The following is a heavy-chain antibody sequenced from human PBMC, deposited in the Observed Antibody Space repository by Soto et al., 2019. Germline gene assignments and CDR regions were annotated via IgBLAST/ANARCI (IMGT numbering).Heavy chain of an antibody. CDR3: ARGEVDVTFFDY. CDR1: GFTFSSYA. D-gene: IGHD1-26*01. Sequence: GGSLGLSCAASGFTFSSYAMSWVRQAPGKGLEWVSAISGSGGSTYYADSVKGRFTISRDNAKNTLYLQMNSLRAEDTAVYYCARGEVDVTFFDYWGQGTLVTVSS. J-gene: IGHJ4*02. CDR2: ISGSGGST. V-gene: IGHV3-23*01.